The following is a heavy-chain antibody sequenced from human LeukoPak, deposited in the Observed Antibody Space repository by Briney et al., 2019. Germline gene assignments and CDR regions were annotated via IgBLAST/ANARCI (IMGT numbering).Heavy chain of an antibody. Sequence: GGSLRLSCAASGFTVSFNYMSWVRQAPGKGLEWVSVIFTDSSTYYAESVRGRFTISRDNSKNTLYLQMNNLRTEDTAIYYCARSTGSSSPTAYFYYYYMDLWGKGTTVTVSS. J-gene: IGHJ6*03. CDR3: ARSTGSSSPTAYFYYYYMDL. D-gene: IGHD6-6*01. CDR2: IFTDSST. CDR1: GFTVSFNY. V-gene: IGHV3-66*02.